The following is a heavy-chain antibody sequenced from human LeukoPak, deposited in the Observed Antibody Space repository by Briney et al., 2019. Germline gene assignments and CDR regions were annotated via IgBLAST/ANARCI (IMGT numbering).Heavy chain of an antibody. CDR3: AKVLSKGGGYYLTDY. CDR2: IHYDGSNK. V-gene: IGHV3-30*02. CDR1: GFTFSSYG. D-gene: IGHD3-22*01. J-gene: IGHJ4*02. Sequence: GGSLRLSCAASGFTFSSYGMHWVRQGPGKGLEWVASIHYDGSNKYYADSVKGRFTISRDNSKNTLYLQMNSLRPEDTAMYYCAKVLSKGGGYYLTDYWGQGTLVTVSS.